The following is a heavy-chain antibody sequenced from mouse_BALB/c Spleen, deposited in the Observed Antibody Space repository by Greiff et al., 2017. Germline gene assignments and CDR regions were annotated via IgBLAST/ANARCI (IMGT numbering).Heavy chain of an antibody. V-gene: IGHV1S56*01. CDR1: GYTFTSYY. CDR3: ASLTAMDY. CDR2: IYPGNVNT. Sequence: QVHVKQSGPELVKPGASVRISCKASGYTFTSYYIHWVKQRPGQGLEWIGWIYPGNVNTKYNEKFKGKATLTADKSSSTAYMQLSSLTSEDSAVYFCASLTAMDYWGQGTSVTVSS. J-gene: IGHJ4*01.